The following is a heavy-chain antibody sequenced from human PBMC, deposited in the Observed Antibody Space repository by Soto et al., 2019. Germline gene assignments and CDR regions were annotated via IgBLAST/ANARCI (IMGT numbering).Heavy chain of an antibody. D-gene: IGHD3-3*01. CDR2: INHSGST. CDR3: ARGITIFGVVIPIGAFYMDV. J-gene: IGHJ6*03. V-gene: IGHV4-34*01. Sequence: SETLSLTCAVYGGSFSGYYWSWIRQPPGKGLEWIGEINHSGSTNYNPSLKSRVTISVDTSKNQFSLKLSSVTAADTAVYYCARGITIFGVVIPIGAFYMDVWGKGTTVTVSS. CDR1: GGSFSGYY.